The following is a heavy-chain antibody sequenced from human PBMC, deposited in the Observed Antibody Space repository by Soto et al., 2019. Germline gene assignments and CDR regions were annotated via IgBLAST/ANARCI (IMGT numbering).Heavy chain of an antibody. V-gene: IGHV3-23*01. J-gene: IGHJ4*02. D-gene: IGHD3-9*01. CDR1: GFAFSSYA. Sequence: GGSLRLSCAASGFAFSSYAMSWVRQAPGKGLEWVSAISGSGGSTYYADSVKGRFTISRDNSKNTLYLQMNSLRAEDTAVYYCAKSFYDILPGYPGPPLDYWGQGTLVTVSS. CDR3: AKSFYDILPGYPGPPLDY. CDR2: ISGSGGST.